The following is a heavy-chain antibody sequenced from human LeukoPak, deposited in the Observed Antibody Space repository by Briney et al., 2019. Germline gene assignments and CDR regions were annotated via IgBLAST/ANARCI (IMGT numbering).Heavy chain of an antibody. CDR2: NSLNGDST. D-gene: IGHD2-2*01. CDR1: GFSLSRNA. Sequence: GSLRPSCAVPGFSLSRNAICWVRPAPRKGLEWVSANSLNGDSTYYADSVQGRFTISRDTSKNTLFLQMDTLRVEDTATYYCAKEEVPNDYWGQGTLVTVSS. J-gene: IGHJ4*02. CDR3: AKEEVPNDY. V-gene: IGHV3-23*01.